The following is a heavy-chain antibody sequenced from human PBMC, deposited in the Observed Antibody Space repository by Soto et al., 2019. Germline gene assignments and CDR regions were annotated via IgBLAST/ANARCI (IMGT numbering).Heavy chain of an antibody. D-gene: IGHD3-3*01. CDR2: ISNTGNT. Sequence: SETLSLTCAVSRGSGRSDNYYWSWIRQTPGKGLEWLGFISNTGNTKYSPSLKSRVTISVDTSKNQFSLKLSSVTAADTAVYYCARARYDFFDYYYYGMDVWGQGTTVTVSS. V-gene: IGHV4-61*01. J-gene: IGHJ6*02. CDR1: RGSGRSDNYY. CDR3: ARARYDFFDYYYYGMDV.